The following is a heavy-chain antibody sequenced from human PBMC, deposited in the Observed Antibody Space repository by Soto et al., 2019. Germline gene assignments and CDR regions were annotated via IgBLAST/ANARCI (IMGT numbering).Heavy chain of an antibody. CDR1: GFTFSSLG. D-gene: IGHD3-3*01. J-gene: IGHJ6*02. CDR2: IWYDGSKK. CDR3: ARDASYYSLWSGYYPSRNGMDV. V-gene: IGHV3-33*01. Sequence: QVQVVEAGGGVGQPGRSLRLSCAASGFTFSSLGMHWVRQAPGKGLEWVSLIWYDGSKKSYGDSVKGRFTISRDNSRNTVYLQMNSLRADDTAVYYCARDASYYSLWSGYYPSRNGMDVWGQGTTVTVSS.